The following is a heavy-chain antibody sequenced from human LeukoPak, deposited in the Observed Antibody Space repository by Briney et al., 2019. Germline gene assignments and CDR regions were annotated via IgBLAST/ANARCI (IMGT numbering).Heavy chain of an antibody. Sequence: SETLSLTCAVYGGSFSGYYWSWIRQPPGKGLEWIGEINHSGSTNYNPSLKSRVTISVDTSKNQFSLKLSSVTAADTAVYYCATRANIVVVVAATEGAFDIWGQGTMVTVSS. CDR1: GGSFSGYY. V-gene: IGHV4-34*01. J-gene: IGHJ3*02. CDR3: ATRANIVVVVAATEGAFDI. CDR2: INHSGST. D-gene: IGHD2-15*01.